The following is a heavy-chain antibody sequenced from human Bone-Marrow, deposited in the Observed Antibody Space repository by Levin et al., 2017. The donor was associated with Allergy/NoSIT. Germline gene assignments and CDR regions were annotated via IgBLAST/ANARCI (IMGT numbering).Heavy chain of an antibody. J-gene: IGHJ5*02. V-gene: IGHV3-7*04. D-gene: IGHD6-19*01. CDR2: IKQDGSEK. CDR3: ARDRKAVAGTPAVFDP. Sequence: AGGSLRLSCAASGFTFSSYWMSWVRQAPGKGLEWVANIKQDGSEKYYVDSVKGRFTISRDNAKNSLYLQMNSLRAEDTAVYYGARDRKAVAGTPAVFDPWGQGTLVTVSS. CDR1: GFTFSSYW.